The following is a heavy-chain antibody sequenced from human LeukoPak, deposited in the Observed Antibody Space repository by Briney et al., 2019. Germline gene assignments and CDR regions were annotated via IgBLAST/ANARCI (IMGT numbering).Heavy chain of an antibody. CDR3: ARDIVGQGFDS. V-gene: IGHV1-69*13. Sequence: GASVKLSCTASGGTFSSYAISWVRQAPGQGLEWMGGVIPISGTVNYAQKFQGRVKITADESTSTAYMELSSLRSEDTAVYYCARDIVGQGFDSWGQGTLVTVSS. J-gene: IGHJ4*02. CDR2: VIPISGTV. CDR1: GGTFSSYA. D-gene: IGHD3-22*01.